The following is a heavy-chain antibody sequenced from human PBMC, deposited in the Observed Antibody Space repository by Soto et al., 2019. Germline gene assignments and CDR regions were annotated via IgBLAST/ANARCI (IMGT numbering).Heavy chain of an antibody. J-gene: IGHJ4*02. CDR2: ISDDGSKK. V-gene: IGHV3-30*18. CDR3: AKEWVYDSSGWSFDY. D-gene: IGHD3-22*01. CDR1: GFTFSTSG. Sequence: QVQLVESGGGVVQPGRSLRLSCAASGFTFSTSGMHWVRQAPGKGLEWVAVISDDGSKKYYADSGTGRCTISRDNSKNTLYLQMNSLRAEDTAVYYCAKEWVYDSSGWSFDYWGQGTLVTVSS.